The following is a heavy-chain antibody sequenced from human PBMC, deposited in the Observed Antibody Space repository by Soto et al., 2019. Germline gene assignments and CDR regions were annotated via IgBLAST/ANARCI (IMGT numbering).Heavy chain of an antibody. CDR2: IIPIFGTA. CDR3: ARPPSYYYDSSGYYQRSPPDYYYYGMDV. D-gene: IGHD3-22*01. Sequence: QVQLVQSGAEVKKPGSSVKVSCKASGGTFSSYAISWVRQAPGQGLEWMGGIIPIFGTANYAQKFQGRVTITADESTSTAYMELSSLRSEDTAVYYCARPPSYYYDSSGYYQRSPPDYYYYGMDVWGQGTTVTVSS. CDR1: GGTFSSYA. V-gene: IGHV1-69*12. J-gene: IGHJ6*02.